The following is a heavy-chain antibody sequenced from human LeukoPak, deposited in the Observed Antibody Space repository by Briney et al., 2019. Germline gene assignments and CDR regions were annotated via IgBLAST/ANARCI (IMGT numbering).Heavy chain of an antibody. CDR3: ARAFPGYCSSTSCSFDY. J-gene: IGHJ4*02. CDR2: IIPIFGTA. CDR1: GYTFTSYY. V-gene: IGHV1-69*13. Sequence: SVKVSCKASGYTFTSYYMHWLRQAPGQGLEWMGGIIPIFGTANYAQKFQGRVTITADESTSTAYMELSSLRSEDTAVYYCARAFPGYCSSTSCSFDYWGQGTLVTVSS. D-gene: IGHD2-2*01.